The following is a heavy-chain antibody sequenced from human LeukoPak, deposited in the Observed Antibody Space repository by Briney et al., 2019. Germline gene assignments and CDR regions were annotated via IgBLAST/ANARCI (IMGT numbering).Heavy chain of an antibody. D-gene: IGHD3-22*01. V-gene: IGHV3-33*01. Sequence: PGGSLRLSCAASGFTFSSYGMHWVRQAPGKGLEWVAVIRYDGSNKYYADSVKGRFTISRDNSKNTLYLQMNSLRAEDTAVYYCARVMGFYDSSGYYPHTFSHWGQGTLVTVSS. J-gene: IGHJ4*02. CDR2: IRYDGSNK. CDR3: ARVMGFYDSSGYYPHTFSH. CDR1: GFTFSSYG.